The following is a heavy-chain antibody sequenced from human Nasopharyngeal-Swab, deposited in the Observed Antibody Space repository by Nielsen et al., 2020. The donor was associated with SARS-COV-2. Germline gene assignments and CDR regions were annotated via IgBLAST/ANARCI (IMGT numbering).Heavy chain of an antibody. Sequence: GESLKISCVVSQFAFGNYWMSRVRQAPGKGLEWVTNIKQDGSEKYYVDSVKGRFTISRDNAKNSLYLQMNSLRAEDTAVYHCVTGGSYYVYWGQGTLVTVSS. CDR2: IKQDGSEK. J-gene: IGHJ4*02. CDR3: VTGGSYYVY. D-gene: IGHD1-26*01. V-gene: IGHV3-7*01. CDR1: QFAFGNYW.